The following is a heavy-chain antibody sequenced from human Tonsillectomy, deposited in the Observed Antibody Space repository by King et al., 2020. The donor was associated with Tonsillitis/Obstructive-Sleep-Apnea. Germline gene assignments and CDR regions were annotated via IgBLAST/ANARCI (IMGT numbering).Heavy chain of an antibody. CDR3: ARAGYSYNYYYYMDV. Sequence: QVQLQQWGAGLLKPSETLSLTCAVYGGSFSGYYWSWIRQSPGKGLEWIGEIHHGGSTNYNPSPKSRVTISVDTSKIQFSLKLNSVTAADTAVYYCARAGYSYNYYYYMDVWAKGTTVTVSS. V-gene: IGHV4-34*01. D-gene: IGHD5-18*01. CDR2: IHHGGST. CDR1: GGSFSGYY. J-gene: IGHJ6*03.